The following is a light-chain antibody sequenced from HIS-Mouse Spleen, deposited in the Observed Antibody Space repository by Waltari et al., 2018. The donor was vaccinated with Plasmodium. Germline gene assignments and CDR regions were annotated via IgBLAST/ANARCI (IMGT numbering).Light chain of an antibody. CDR3: YSTDSSGNHRV. CDR2: EDS. CDR1: ALPKKY. Sequence: SYELTQPPSVSVSPGQTARNTCSGDALPKKYAHWYQQKSGQAPVRVNDEDSKRPSGIPERFSGSSSGTMPTWTIRGAQVEDEADYYCYSTDSSGNHRVFGGGTKLTVL. V-gene: IGLV3-10*01. J-gene: IGLJ3*02.